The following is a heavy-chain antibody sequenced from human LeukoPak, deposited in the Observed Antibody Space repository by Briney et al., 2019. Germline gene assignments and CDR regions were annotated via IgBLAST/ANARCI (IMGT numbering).Heavy chain of an antibody. D-gene: IGHD6-13*01. CDR2: ISSDGSNK. CDR1: GFTFSSYP. CDR3: ARDNSHSSIYSTRGNAFDI. J-gene: IGHJ3*02. V-gene: IGHV3-30-3*01. Sequence: GGSLRLSCAASGFTFSSYPMHWVRQAPGKGLEWVAVISSDGSNKYYANSVKGRFTISRDNSKNTLYLQMNSLRAEDTAVYYCARDNSHSSIYSTRGNAFDIWGQGTMVTVSS.